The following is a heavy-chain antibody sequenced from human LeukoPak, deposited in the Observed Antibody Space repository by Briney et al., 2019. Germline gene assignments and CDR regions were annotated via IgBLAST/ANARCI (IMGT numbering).Heavy chain of an antibody. CDR3: ARGLGYCSSTSCYESEFDY. J-gene: IGHJ4*02. CDR2: IYHSGST. D-gene: IGHD2-2*01. Sequence: SETLSLTCTVSGGSISSGGYYWSWIRQPPGKGLEWIGYIYHSGSTYYNPSLKSRVTISVDRSKNQFSLKLSSVTAADTAVYYCARGLGYCSSTSCYESEFDYWGQGTLVTVSS. CDR1: GGSISSGGYY. V-gene: IGHV4-30-2*01.